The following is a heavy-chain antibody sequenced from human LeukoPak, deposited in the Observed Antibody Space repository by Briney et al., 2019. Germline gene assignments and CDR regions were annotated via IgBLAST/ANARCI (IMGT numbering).Heavy chain of an antibody. CDR2: ISGHGGST. V-gene: IGHV3-23*01. CDR1: EFTFSSYA. CDR3: ARSRTGWYSFDY. D-gene: IGHD6-19*01. J-gene: IGHJ4*02. Sequence: GGSLRLSCAASEFTFSSYAMTWVRQAPGKGLEWVSAISGHGGSTHYADSVKGRFTISRDNSKNTLYLQMNSLRAEDTAVYYCARSRTGWYSFDYWGQGTLVTVSS.